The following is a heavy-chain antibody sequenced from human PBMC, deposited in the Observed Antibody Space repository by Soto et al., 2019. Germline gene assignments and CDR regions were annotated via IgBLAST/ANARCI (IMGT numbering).Heavy chain of an antibody. CDR2: IDPSDSYT. J-gene: IGHJ4*02. CDR1: GYSFTNYW. Sequence: GESLKISCKGSGYSFTNYWISWVRQLPGKGLELVGRIDPSDSYTDYSPSFQGHVTISADQSTSTAFLQWSSLQASDTAMYYCERPKPIEASEYWGQGTQVTVSS. D-gene: IGHD5-12*01. V-gene: IGHV5-10-1*01. CDR3: ERPKPIEASEY.